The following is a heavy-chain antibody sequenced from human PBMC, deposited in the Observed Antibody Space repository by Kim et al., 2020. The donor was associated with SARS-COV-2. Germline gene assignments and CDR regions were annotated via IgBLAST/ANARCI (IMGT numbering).Heavy chain of an antibody. V-gene: IGHV4-59*13. CDR2: IYYSGST. CDR1: GGSISSYY. CDR3: ARDPSIAARWDYYYGMDV. Sequence: SETLSLTCTVSGGSISSYYWSWIRQPPGKGLESIGYIYYSGSTNYNPSLKSRVTISVDTSKNQFSLKLSSVTAADTAVYYCARDPSIAARWDYYYGMDVWGQGTTVTVSS. D-gene: IGHD6-6*01. J-gene: IGHJ6*02.